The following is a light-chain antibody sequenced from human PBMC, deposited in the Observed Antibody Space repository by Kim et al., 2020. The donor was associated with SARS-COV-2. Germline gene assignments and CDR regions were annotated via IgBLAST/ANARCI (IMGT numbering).Light chain of an antibody. CDR2: YDS. V-gene: IGLV3-21*04. CDR1: NIGSKS. Sequence: PGKTALITCGGNNIGSKSVHRYQQKPGQAPVLVIYYDSDRPSGIPERFSGSNSGNTATLTISRVEAGDEADYYCQVWDSSSDSVVFGGGTQLTVL. CDR3: QVWDSSSDSVV. J-gene: IGLJ2*01.